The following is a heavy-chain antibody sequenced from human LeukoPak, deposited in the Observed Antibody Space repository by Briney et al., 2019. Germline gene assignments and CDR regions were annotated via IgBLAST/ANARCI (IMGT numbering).Heavy chain of an antibody. CDR3: ARAPKGVTTGYFDH. CDR2: INPSGGST. J-gene: IGHJ4*02. D-gene: IGHD1-26*01. Sequence: GASVKVSCKASGYTFTTYYIHWVRQAPGQGLEWMGIINPSGGSTTYAQIFQGRVTLTRDTSTSTVYMELSSLRSDDTAVYHCARAPKGVTTGYFDHWGQGTLVTVSS. V-gene: IGHV1-46*01. CDR1: GYTFTTYY.